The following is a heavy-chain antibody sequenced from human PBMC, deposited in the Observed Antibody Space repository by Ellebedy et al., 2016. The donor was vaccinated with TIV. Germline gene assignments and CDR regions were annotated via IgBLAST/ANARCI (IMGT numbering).Heavy chain of an antibody. Sequence: GGSLRLXCVGTGFTFKDYGMHWVRQAPGKGLEWVSGISLNGGSMDYVDSVKGRFTVSRDNSKNSLYLEMNSLRPEDTALYFCVRVRRFSFGLTQDEFDIWGQGTMVTVSS. CDR2: ISLNGGSM. J-gene: IGHJ3*02. V-gene: IGHV3-9*01. D-gene: IGHD3/OR15-3a*01. CDR3: VRVRRFSFGLTQDEFDI. CDR1: GFTFKDYG.